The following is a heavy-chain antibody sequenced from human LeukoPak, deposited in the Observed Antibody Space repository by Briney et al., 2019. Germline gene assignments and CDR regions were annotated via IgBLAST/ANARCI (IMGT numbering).Heavy chain of an antibody. J-gene: IGHJ4*02. D-gene: IGHD3-22*01. V-gene: IGHV1-46*01. CDR2: INPSGGST. CDR3: ARAGTDYYDSSGYYFPTLDY. Sequence: ASVKVSCKASGYTFTSYYMHWVRQAPGQGLEWMGIINPSGGSTSYAQKFQGRVTMTRDTSTSTVYMELSSLRSEDTAVYYCARAGTDYYDSSGYYFPTLDYWGQGTLVTVSS. CDR1: GYTFTSYY.